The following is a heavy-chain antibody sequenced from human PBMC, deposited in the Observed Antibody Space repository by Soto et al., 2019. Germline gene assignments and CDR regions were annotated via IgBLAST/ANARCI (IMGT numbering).Heavy chain of an antibody. Sequence: GGSLRLSCAASGFTFSSYAMHWVRQAPGKGLEWVAVISYDGSNKYYADSVKGRFTISRDNSKNTLYLQMNSLRAEDTAVYYCAREDYDFWGQGTLVTVSS. CDR2: ISYDGSNK. J-gene: IGHJ4*02. CDR1: GFTFSSYA. V-gene: IGHV3-30-3*01. CDR3: AREDYDF. D-gene: IGHD3-3*01.